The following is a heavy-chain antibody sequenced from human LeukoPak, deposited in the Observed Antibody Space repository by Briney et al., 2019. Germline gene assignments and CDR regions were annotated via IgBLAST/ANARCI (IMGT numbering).Heavy chain of an antibody. CDR3: ARRPRRDWFFDL. V-gene: IGHV5-51*01. CDR2: IYPGDSDT. CDR1: GYSFTSDW. Sequence: GESLKISCKGSGYSFTSDWIGWVRQMPGKGLVWMGIIYPGDSDTRYSPSFQGQVTISADKSINTAYLQWSSLKASDTAIYYCARRPRRDWFFDLWGRGTLVTVFS. J-gene: IGHJ2*01.